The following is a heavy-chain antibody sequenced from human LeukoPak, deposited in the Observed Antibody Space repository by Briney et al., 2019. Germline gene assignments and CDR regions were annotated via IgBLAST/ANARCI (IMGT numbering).Heavy chain of an antibody. J-gene: IGHJ4*02. CDR2: ISGSGGST. CDR1: GFTFSSYA. V-gene: IGHV3-23*01. D-gene: IGHD6-19*01. Sequence: GGSLRLSCAASGFTFSSYAMSWVRQAPGKGLEWVSAISGSGGSTYYADSVKGRFTISRDNSKNTLYLQMNSLRAEDTAVYYCAKVRSGWGTYYSDYWGQGTLVTVSS. CDR3: AKVRSGWGTYYSDY.